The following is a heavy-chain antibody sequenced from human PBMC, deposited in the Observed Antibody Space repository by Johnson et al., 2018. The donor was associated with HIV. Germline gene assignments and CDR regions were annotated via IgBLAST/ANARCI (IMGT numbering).Heavy chain of an antibody. D-gene: IGHD3-22*01. Sequence: QEHLVESGGGLVQPGGSLRLSCAASGFTSSDYYMTWVRQAPGKGLEWVAVISYDGSNKYYADSVKGRFTISRDNSKNTLYLQMNSLRAEDTAVYYCARAWVNYYDSPDAFDIWGQGTMVTVSS. J-gene: IGHJ3*02. V-gene: IGHV3-30*14. CDR3: ARAWVNYYDSPDAFDI. CDR2: ISYDGSNK. CDR1: GFTSSDYY.